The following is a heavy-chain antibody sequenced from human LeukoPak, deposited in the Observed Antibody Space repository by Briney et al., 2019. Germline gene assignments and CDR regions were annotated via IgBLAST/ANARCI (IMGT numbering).Heavy chain of an antibody. CDR2: IKQDGSEK. Sequence: PGGSLRLSCAAYGFTFSSYWMSWVRQAPGKGLEWVANIKQDGSEKYYVDSVKGRFTISRDNAKNSLYLQMNSLRAEDTAVYYCARSRWSSEDYWGQGTLVTVSS. D-gene: IGHD4-23*01. V-gene: IGHV3-7*01. CDR1: GFTFSSYW. CDR3: ARSRWSSEDY. J-gene: IGHJ4*02.